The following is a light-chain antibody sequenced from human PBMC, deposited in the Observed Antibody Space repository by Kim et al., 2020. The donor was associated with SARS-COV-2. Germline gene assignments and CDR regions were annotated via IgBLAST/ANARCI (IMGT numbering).Light chain of an antibody. CDR2: GKN. V-gene: IGLV3-19*01. Sequence: SSELTQDPAVSVALGQTVRITCQGDSLRSYYATWYQQKPGQAPILVIYGKNNRPPGIPDRFSGSSSGNTASLTITGTQVGDEADYYCNSRDSNDNVVFGG. CDR1: SLRSYY. J-gene: IGLJ2*01. CDR3: NSRDSNDNVV.